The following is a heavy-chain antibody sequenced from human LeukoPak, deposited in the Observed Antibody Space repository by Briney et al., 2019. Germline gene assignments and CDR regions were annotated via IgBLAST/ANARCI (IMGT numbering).Heavy chain of an antibody. CDR3: ARRLSWGEYRFDY. J-gene: IGHJ4*02. CDR1: GNSVNSRDFY. V-gene: IGHV4-30-4*01. D-gene: IGHD3-16*01. CDR2: VYYSGSS. Sequence: SETLSLTCTVSGNSVNSRDFYCNWIRQPPGKGLEWLGEVYYSGSSYSNPSLRSRLTLSLDMSKNQFSLRVTSMSAADTAVYFCARRLSWGEYRFDYWGQGTLVTVSS.